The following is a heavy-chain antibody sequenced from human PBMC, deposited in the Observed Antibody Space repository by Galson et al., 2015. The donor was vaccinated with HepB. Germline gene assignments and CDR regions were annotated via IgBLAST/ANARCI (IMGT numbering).Heavy chain of an antibody. J-gene: IGHJ3*02. V-gene: IGHV1-69*04. D-gene: IGHD6-19*01. Sequence: AVKVSCKASGGTFSSYAISWVRQAPGQGLEWMGRIIPILGIANYAQKFQGRVTITADKSTSTAYMELSSLRSEDTAVYYCARDLVSQWLEEAFDIWGQGTMVTVSS. CDR1: GGTFSSYA. CDR2: IIPILGIA. CDR3: ARDLVSQWLEEAFDI.